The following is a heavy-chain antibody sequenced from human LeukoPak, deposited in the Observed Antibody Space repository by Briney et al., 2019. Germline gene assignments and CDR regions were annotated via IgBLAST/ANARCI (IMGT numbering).Heavy chain of an antibody. CDR1: GGSISSGSYY. Sequence: PSETLSLTCTVSGGSISSGSYYWSWIRQPPGKGLEWIGYIYYSGSTNYNPSLKSRVTISVDTSKNQFSLKLSSVTAADTAVYYCARDLGSPRYNWFDPWGQGTLVTVSS. V-gene: IGHV4-61*01. D-gene: IGHD6-6*01. J-gene: IGHJ5*02. CDR2: IYYSGST. CDR3: ARDLGSPRYNWFDP.